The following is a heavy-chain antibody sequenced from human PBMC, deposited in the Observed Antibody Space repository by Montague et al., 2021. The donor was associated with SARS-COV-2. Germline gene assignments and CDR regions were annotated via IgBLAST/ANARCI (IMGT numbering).Heavy chain of an antibody. Sequence: SLRLSCAASGFVFDDFAMYWVRQVPGKGLEWVSGISWNSADIGYADSVKGRFTISRGNAKNFLSLQMNSLRTEDTALYYCAKGLPLSLTRSHSLDVWGQGTTVTVSS. CDR3: AKGLPLSLTRSHSLDV. V-gene: IGHV3-9*01. CDR2: ISWNSADI. CDR1: GFVFDDFA. J-gene: IGHJ6*02. D-gene: IGHD3-9*01.